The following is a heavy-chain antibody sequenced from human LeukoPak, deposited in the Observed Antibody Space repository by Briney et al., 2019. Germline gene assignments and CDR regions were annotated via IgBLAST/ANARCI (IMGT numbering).Heavy chain of an antibody. CDR1: GGTFSSYA. CDR2: IIPIFGTA. V-gene: IGHV1-69*06. Sequence: PEASVTVSCKASGGTFSSYAVSWVRQAPGQGLEWMGGIIPIFGTANYAQKFQGRVTITADKSTSTAYMELSSLRSEDTAVYYCASMGNYIFGVGPFDYWGQRTLVTVSS. D-gene: IGHD3-3*01. J-gene: IGHJ4*02. CDR3: ASMGNYIFGVGPFDY.